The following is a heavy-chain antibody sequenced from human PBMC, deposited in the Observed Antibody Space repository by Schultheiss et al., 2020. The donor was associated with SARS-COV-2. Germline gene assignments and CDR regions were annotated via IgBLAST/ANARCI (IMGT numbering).Heavy chain of an antibody. D-gene: IGHD6-6*01. CDR1: GFTFSSYG. Sequence: GGSLRLSCAASGFTFSSYGMHWVRQAPGKGLEWVAVIWYDGSNKYYADSVKGRLTISRDNAKNTLYLQMNSLRAEDTALYYCARGRGIAAPLDVWGQGTTVTVSS. J-gene: IGHJ6*02. CDR3: ARGRGIAAPLDV. CDR2: IWYDGSNK. V-gene: IGHV3-33*01.